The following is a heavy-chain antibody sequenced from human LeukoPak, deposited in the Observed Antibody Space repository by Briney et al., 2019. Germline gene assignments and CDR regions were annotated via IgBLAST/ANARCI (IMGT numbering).Heavy chain of an antibody. V-gene: IGHV3-30*04. J-gene: IGHJ4*02. CDR3: ARVKWRSYGHFDY. D-gene: IGHD5-18*01. CDR1: GFTFSSYA. Sequence: GGSLRLSCAASGFTFSSYAMHWVRQAPGKGLEWVAVISYDGSNKYYADSVKGRLTISRDNSKNTLYLQMNSLRAEDTAVYYCARVKWRSYGHFDYWGQGTLVTVSS. CDR2: ISYDGSNK.